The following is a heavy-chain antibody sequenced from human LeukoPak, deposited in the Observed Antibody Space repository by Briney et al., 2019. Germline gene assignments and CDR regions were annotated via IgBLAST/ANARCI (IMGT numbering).Heavy chain of an antibody. V-gene: IGHV3-23*01. CDR2: ISGSGGKT. D-gene: IGHD1-26*01. CDR3: AKGRKWELPFDY. J-gene: IGHJ4*02. Sequence: GESLRLSCAASGFTFSSYAMSWVRQAPGKGLEWVSAISGSGGKTYYADSVKGRFTISRDNSKNTQYLQMNSLRAEDTDVYYCAKGRKWELPFDYWGQGTLVTVST. CDR1: GFTFSSYA.